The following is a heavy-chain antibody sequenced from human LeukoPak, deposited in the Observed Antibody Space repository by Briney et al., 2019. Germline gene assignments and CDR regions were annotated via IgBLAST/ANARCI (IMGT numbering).Heavy chain of an antibody. V-gene: IGHV4-31*03. D-gene: IGHD4/OR15-4a*01. Sequence: SETLSLTCTVSGGSISSGGYYWSWIRQHPGKGLEWIGYIYYSASTYYNPSLKSRVTISVDTSKNQFSLKLSSVTAADTAVYYCARGRAPGVLVDYWGQGTLVTVSS. CDR2: IYYSAST. J-gene: IGHJ4*02. CDR1: GGSISSGGYY. CDR3: ARGRAPGVLVDY.